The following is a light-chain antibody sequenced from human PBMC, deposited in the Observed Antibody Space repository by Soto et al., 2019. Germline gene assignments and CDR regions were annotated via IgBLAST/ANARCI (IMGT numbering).Light chain of an antibody. V-gene: IGKV3-20*01. CDR1: QSVRSTY. J-gene: IGKJ4*01. CDR3: QQYGNSPLT. CDR2: GAS. Sequence: EIVLTQSPCTLSLSPGDRATLSCRASQSVRSTYLAWYQQKPGQAPRLLIYGASSRATGIPDRFSGSGSGTDFTLTISRLEPEDFAVYYCQQYGNSPLTFGGGTKVEIK.